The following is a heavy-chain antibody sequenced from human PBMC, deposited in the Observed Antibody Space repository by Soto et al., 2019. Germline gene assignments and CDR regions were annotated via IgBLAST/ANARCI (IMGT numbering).Heavy chain of an antibody. V-gene: IGHV1-69*13. J-gene: IGHJ4*02. CDR1: GGTFSSYA. Sequence: ASVKVSCKASGGTFSSYAISWVRQAPGQGLEWMGGIIPIFGTANYAQKFQGRVTITADESTSTAYMELSSLRSEDTAVYYCARGGPVLRYFDGSFDYWGQGTLVTVSS. D-gene: IGHD3-9*01. CDR2: IIPIFGTA. CDR3: ARGGPVLRYFDGSFDY.